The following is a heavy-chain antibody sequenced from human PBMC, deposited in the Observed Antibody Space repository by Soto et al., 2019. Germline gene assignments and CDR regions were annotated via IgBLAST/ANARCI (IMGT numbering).Heavy chain of an antibody. D-gene: IGHD1-26*01. CDR2: ISSSNRYI. CDR3: AKNQGVELVPLATVDWFDP. CDR1: GFNFSSYT. V-gene: IGHV3-21*04. J-gene: IGHJ5*02. Sequence: PGGSLRLSCAASGFNFSSYTMNWVRQAPGKGLEWVSSISSSNRYIYYADSLKGRFTISRDDAKNSLFLQMNSLRAEDTAVYHCAKNQGVELVPLATVDWFDPWGQGSVVTVSS.